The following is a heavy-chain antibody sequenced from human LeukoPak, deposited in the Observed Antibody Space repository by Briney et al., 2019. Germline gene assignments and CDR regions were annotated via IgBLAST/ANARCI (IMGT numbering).Heavy chain of an antibody. V-gene: IGHV1-69*13. D-gene: IGHD3-10*01. J-gene: IGHJ4*02. CDR1: GYTFTSYG. Sequence: GASVKVSCKASGYTFTSYGISWVRQAPGQGLEWMGGIIPIFGTANYAQKFQGRVTITADESTSTAYMELSSLRSEDTAVYYCARGNYYGSGSYGLDYWGQGTLVTVSS. CDR3: ARGNYYGSGSYGLDY. CDR2: IIPIFGTA.